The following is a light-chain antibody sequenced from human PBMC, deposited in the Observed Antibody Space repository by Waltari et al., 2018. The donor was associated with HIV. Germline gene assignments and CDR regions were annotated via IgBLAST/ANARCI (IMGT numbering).Light chain of an antibody. Sequence: YVLTQPPSVTEAQGTTARINCRGSDIGSESVHWYHQKSGQAPVKVIYYYTDRPSVIPELFSGSNSGNTATLTISRVEAGDEADYFCQVCDSETDHWLFGGGTKLTVL. CDR3: QVCDSETDHWL. J-gene: IGLJ3*02. V-gene: IGLV3-21*04. CDR2: YYT. CDR1: DIGSES.